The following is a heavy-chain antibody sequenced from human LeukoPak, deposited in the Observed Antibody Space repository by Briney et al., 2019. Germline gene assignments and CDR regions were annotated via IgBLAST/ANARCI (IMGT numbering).Heavy chain of an antibody. D-gene: IGHD3-22*01. CDR3: ARVPDSSGYYFDY. V-gene: IGHV4-34*01. J-gene: IGHJ4*02. CDR2: INHSGGT. Sequence: PSETLSLTCAVYGGSFSGYYWSWIRQPPGKGLEWIGEINHSGGTNYNPSLKSRVTISVDTSKNQFSLKLSSVTAADTAVYYCARVPDSSGYYFDYWGQGTLVTVSS. CDR1: GGSFSGYY.